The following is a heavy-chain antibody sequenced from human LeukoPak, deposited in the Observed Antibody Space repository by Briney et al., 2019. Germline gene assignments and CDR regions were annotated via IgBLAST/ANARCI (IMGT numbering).Heavy chain of an antibody. Sequence: SETLSHTCTVSGGSITNYYWSWVRPSAIKGLEWIGRISARGNTDYTPSLRNRVTMSVEKSKNQFSLRLSSVTAADTAVYYCAGEGRSSTSGYWGQGTLVTVSS. V-gene: IGHV4-4*07. CDR3: AGEGRSSTSGY. J-gene: IGHJ4*02. D-gene: IGHD2/OR15-2a*01. CDR2: ISARGNT. CDR1: GGSITNYY.